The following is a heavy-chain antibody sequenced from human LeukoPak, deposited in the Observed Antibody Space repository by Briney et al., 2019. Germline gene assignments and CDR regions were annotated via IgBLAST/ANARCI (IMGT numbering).Heavy chain of an antibody. CDR1: GGSISSGDYY. CDR3: ARDSGDLWFGERINNWFDP. Sequence: SETLSLTCTVSGGSISSGDYYWSWIRQPPGKGLEWIGYTYYSGSTYYNPSLKSRVTISVDTSKNQFSLKLSSVTAADTAVYYCARDSGDLWFGERINNWFDPRGQGTLVTVSS. V-gene: IGHV4-30-4*01. J-gene: IGHJ5*02. CDR2: TYYSGST. D-gene: IGHD3-10*01.